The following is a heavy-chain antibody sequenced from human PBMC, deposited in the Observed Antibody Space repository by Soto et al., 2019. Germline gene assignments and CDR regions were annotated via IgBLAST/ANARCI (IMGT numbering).Heavy chain of an antibody. J-gene: IGHJ4*02. CDR1: GYIFANDW. D-gene: IGHD2-8*01. V-gene: IGHV5-51*01. CDR2: IFPGDSDT. Sequence: GEPLKISCKGSGYIFANDWIAWVRQMPGKGLEWMGMIFPGDSDTRYSPSFQGQVTISADKSINTACLQWSSLKASNTAIYYCARGVSAHPYFDYWRQGALVTVSS. CDR3: ARGVSAHPYFDY.